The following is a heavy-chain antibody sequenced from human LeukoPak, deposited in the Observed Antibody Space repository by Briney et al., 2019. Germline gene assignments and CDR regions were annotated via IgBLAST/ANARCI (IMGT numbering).Heavy chain of an antibody. CDR3: ARETSQKGAHYMDV. CDR1: GGSISSSNW. V-gene: IGHV4-4*02. CDR2: IYHSGST. D-gene: IGHD3-16*01. Sequence: PSGTLSLTCAVSGGSISSSNWWSWVRQPPGKGLEWIGEIYHSGSTNYNPSLKSRVTISVDTSKNQFSLKLSSVTAADTAVYYCARETSQKGAHYMDVWGEGTTVTISS. J-gene: IGHJ6*03.